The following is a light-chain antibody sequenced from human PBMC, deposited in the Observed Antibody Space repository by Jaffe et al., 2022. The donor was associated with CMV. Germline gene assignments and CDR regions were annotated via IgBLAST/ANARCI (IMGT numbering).Light chain of an antibody. CDR3: QQYSNWPPLT. Sequence: EIVMTQSPATLSVYPGERATLSCRASQSVSSNLAWYQQKPGQAPRLLIYGAFTRATGVPARFSGSRSGTEFTLTISSLQSEDFAVYYCQQYSNWPPLTFGGGTKVEIK. CDR2: GAF. J-gene: IGKJ4*01. V-gene: IGKV3-15*01. CDR1: QSVSSN.